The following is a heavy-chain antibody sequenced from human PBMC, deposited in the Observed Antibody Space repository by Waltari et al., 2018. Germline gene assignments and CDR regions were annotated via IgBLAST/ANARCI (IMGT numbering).Heavy chain of an antibody. CDR1: GYTFTGYY. V-gene: IGHV1-2*06. J-gene: IGHJ2*01. D-gene: IGHD3-10*01. CDR3: ARGRGDWYFDL. CDR2: INPNSGGT. Sequence: QVQLVQSGAAVKKPGASVKVSCKASGYTFTGYYMHWVRQAPGQGLEWRGRINPNSGGTNYAQKVQGRVTMTRDTSISTAYMELSRLRSDDTAVYYCARGRGDWYFDLWGRGTLVTVSS.